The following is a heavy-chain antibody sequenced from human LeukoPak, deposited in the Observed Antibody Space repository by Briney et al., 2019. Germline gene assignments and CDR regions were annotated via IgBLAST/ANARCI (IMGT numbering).Heavy chain of an antibody. CDR3: ARDLRDIVVVVAATSFDY. J-gene: IGHJ4*02. D-gene: IGHD2-15*01. Sequence: ASVKVSCKASGYTSTSYGISWVRQAPGQGLEWMGWISAYNGNTNYAQKLQGRVTMTTDTSTSTAYMELRSLRSDDTAVYYCARDLRDIVVVVAATSFDYWGQGTLVTVSS. CDR1: GYTSTSYG. CDR2: ISAYNGNT. V-gene: IGHV1-18*01.